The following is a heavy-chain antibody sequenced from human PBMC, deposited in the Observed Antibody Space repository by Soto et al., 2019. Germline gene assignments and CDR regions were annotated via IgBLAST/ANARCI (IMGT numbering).Heavy chain of an antibody. CDR3: ARGGSSWYGNWFDP. V-gene: IGHV4-30-2*01. CDR1: GGPISSGGYS. D-gene: IGHD6-13*01. J-gene: IGHJ5*02. CDR2: IYHSGST. Sequence: SETLSLTCAVSGGPISSGGYSWSWIRQPPGKGLEWIGYIYHSGSTYYNPSLKSRVTISVDRSKNQFSLKLSSVTAADTAVYYCARGGSSWYGNWFDPWGQGTLVTVSS.